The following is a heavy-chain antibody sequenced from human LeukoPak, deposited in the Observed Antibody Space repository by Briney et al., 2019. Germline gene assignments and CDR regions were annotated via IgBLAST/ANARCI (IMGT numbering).Heavy chain of an antibody. CDR1: GFTFSSYW. Sequence: GGSLRLSCAASGFTFSSYWMHWVRQAPGKGLVWVSRINSDGSSTSYADSVKGRFTISRDNAKNTLYLQMNSLRAEDTAVYYCPRVPLGSGWFHYWGQGTLVTVSS. D-gene: IGHD6-19*01. V-gene: IGHV3-74*01. CDR3: PRVPLGSGWFHY. J-gene: IGHJ4*02. CDR2: INSDGSST.